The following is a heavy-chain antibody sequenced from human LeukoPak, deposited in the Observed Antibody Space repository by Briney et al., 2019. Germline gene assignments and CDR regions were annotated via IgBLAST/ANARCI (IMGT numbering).Heavy chain of an antibody. CDR1: GGSISSYY. J-gene: IGHJ4*02. Sequence: SETLSLICTASGGSISSYYWSWIRQPPGKGLEWIGYIYYSGSTNYNPSLKSRVTISVDTSKNQFSLKLSSVTAADTAVYYCARGSRWQWLNYWGQGTLVTVSS. CDR3: ARGSRWQWLNY. D-gene: IGHD6-19*01. CDR2: IYYSGST. V-gene: IGHV4-59*01.